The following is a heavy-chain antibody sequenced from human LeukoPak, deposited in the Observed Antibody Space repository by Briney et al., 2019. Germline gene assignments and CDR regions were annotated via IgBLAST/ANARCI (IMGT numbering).Heavy chain of an antibody. CDR3: AKSYGSGPYYFYYGMDV. CDR1: GFTFPSYA. V-gene: IGHV3-23*01. Sequence: GGSLRLSCEASGFTFPSYAMSWVRQAPGKGLEWALAIGGSDSSTYYADSVKGRFTISRHNSKNTLYLQMNSLRAEDTALYYCAKSYGSGPYYFYYGMDVWGQGTTVTVSS. CDR2: IGGSDSST. D-gene: IGHD3-10*01. J-gene: IGHJ6*02.